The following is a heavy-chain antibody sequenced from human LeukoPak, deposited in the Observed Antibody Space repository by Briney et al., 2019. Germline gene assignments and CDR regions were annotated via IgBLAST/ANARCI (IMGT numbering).Heavy chain of an antibody. CDR3: ARVLRTTVTTAGRAQSYYFDY. D-gene: IGHD4-17*01. V-gene: IGHV3-7*01. CDR2: IKQDGSEK. J-gene: IGHJ4*02. Sequence: SGGSLRLSCAASGFTFSSYWMSWVRQAPGKGLEWVANIKQDGSEKYYVDSVKGRFTISRDNAKNSLYLQMNSLRAEDTAVYYCARVLRTTVTTAGRAQSYYFDYWGQGTLGTVSS. CDR1: GFTFSSYW.